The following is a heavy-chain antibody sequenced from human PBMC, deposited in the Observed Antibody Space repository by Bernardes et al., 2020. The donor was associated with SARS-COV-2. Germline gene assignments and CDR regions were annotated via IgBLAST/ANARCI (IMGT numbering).Heavy chain of an antibody. D-gene: IGHD3-16*01. Sequence: GGSLRLSCAASGFTFSSFSIYWVRQAPGKGPVWVSRINSDGSTTAYADSVKGRFTISRDSAKNTLYLQMNSLRAEDTAVYYCTRNGGGLDVWGQGTTVTVSS. CDR3: TRNGGGLDV. CDR1: GFTFSSFS. V-gene: IGHV3-74*01. CDR2: INSDGSTT. J-gene: IGHJ6*02.